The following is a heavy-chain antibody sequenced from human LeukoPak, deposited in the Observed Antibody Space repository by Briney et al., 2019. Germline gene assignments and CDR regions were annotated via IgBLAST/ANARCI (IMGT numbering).Heavy chain of an antibody. D-gene: IGHD5-24*01. CDR2: ISGSGGST. Sequence: GGSLRLSCAASGFTFSSYAMSWVRQAPGKGLEWVSAISGSGGSTYYADSVKGRFTISRDNSKNTLYLQMNSLRAEDTAVYYCAKDPGIGDGYNPDAFDIWGQGTMVTVSS. CDR1: GFTFSSYA. CDR3: AKDPGIGDGYNPDAFDI. J-gene: IGHJ3*02. V-gene: IGHV3-23*01.